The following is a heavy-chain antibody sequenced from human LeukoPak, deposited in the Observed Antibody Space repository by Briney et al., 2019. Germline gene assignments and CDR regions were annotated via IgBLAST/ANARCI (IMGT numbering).Heavy chain of an antibody. CDR2: ISGYNGDT. Sequence: ASVKVSCKASGYTFTSYGINWVRQAPGQGLEWMGWISGYNGDTVYAQNLQDRITMTIDTSTTTVYMELRSLRSEDTAVYYCARESGLYGSGSRYWGQGTLVTVSS. V-gene: IGHV1-18*01. CDR1: GYTFTSYG. CDR3: ARESGLYGSGSRY. J-gene: IGHJ4*02. D-gene: IGHD3-10*01.